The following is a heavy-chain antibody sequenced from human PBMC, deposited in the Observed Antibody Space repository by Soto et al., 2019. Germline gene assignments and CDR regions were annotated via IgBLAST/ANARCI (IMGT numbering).Heavy chain of an antibody. CDR3: ARSDIVVVPAASAVPRWFDP. CDR2: IYHSGST. D-gene: IGHD2-2*01. CDR1: GGSISSGGYS. V-gene: IGHV4-30-2*01. Sequence: QLQLQESGSGLVKPSQTLSLTCAVSGGSISSGGYSWSWIRQPPGTGLEWIGYIYHSGSTYYNPSLNSGVTLSVDRSKNQFSLKRSSVTAADTAVYYCARSDIVVVPAASAVPRWFDPWGQGTLVTVSS. J-gene: IGHJ5*02.